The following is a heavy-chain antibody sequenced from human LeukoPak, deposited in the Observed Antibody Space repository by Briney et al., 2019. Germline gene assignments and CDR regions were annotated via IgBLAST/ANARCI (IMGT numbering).Heavy chain of an antibody. Sequence: GGSLRLSCAASGFTFSSYAMSWVRQPPEKGLEWVSVIGGIGDNRYYADSVKGRFTISRDNSKNTLYLQMNSLRVEDTAVYYCASPNPIGDLSWLDYWGQGSLVTVSS. CDR2: IGGIGDNR. CDR3: ASPNPIGDLSWLDY. CDR1: GFTFSSYA. J-gene: IGHJ4*02. V-gene: IGHV3-23*01. D-gene: IGHD3-10*01.